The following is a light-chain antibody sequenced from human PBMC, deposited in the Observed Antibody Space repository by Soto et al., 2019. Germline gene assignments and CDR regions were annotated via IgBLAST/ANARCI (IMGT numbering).Light chain of an antibody. CDR2: GES. Sequence: EIVLTPSHGTLSLSPVERAPLSCRASRSMSSSYLAWYKQKPGQAPRLLIYGESHRATGIQDRFRGSGSEKDFTLTIRRLDHGDFEAYYCQKFSTSHWTFGHGTTGDLK. CDR3: QKFSTSHWT. J-gene: IGKJ1*01. CDR1: RSMSSSY. V-gene: IGKV3-20*01.